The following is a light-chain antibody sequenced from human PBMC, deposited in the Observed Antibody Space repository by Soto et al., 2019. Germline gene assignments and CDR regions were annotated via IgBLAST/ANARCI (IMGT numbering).Light chain of an antibody. V-gene: IGLV2-8*01. CDR3: SSYAGSTVV. CDR1: SSDVGGYNY. J-gene: IGLJ2*01. CDR2: EVS. Sequence: QSALTQPPSASVSPGQSVTISCTGTSSDVGGYNYVSWYQQHPGKAPKLMIYEVSKRPSGVPDRFSGSKSGNTASLTVYGLQAEDEADYYCSSYAGSTVVFGGGTKLTV.